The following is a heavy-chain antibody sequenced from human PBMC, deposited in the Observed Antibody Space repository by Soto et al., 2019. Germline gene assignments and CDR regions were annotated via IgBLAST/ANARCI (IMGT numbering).Heavy chain of an antibody. J-gene: IGHJ4*02. CDR1: GFTFSSCA. V-gene: IGHV3-30-3*01. Sequence: QVQLVESGGGVVQPGRSLRLSCAASGFTFSSCAMHWVRQAPGKGLEWVALISYDGSNKYYADSVKGRFTISRDNSKNTLYLQMNSLRAEDPAVYYCARDKRDLRFLEWSYYFDYWGQGTLVTVSS. D-gene: IGHD3-3*01. CDR2: ISYDGSNK. CDR3: ARDKRDLRFLEWSYYFDY.